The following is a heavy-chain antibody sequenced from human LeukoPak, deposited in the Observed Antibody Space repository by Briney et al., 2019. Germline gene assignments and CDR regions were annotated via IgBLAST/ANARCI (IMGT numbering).Heavy chain of an antibody. J-gene: IGHJ4*02. D-gene: IGHD6-19*01. Sequence: GASLRLSCAGSGFTFGSYGMAWVRQAPGKGLEWVSAISGSGGSTYYADSVKGRFTISRDNSKNTLYLQMNTLRAEDTAIYYCAKDRVGVAVAAYWGQGTLVTVSS. CDR3: AKDRVGVAVAAY. CDR1: GFTFGSYG. CDR2: ISGSGGST. V-gene: IGHV3-23*01.